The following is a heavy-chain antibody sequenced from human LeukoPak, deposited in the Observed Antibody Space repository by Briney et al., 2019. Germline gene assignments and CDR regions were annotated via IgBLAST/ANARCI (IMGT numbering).Heavy chain of an antibody. CDR1: GYSTSSGYF. CDR3: ARHQRISENFDF. V-gene: IGHV4-38-2*01. D-gene: IGHD2/OR15-2a*01. CDR2: IYQCGST. J-gene: IGHJ4*02. Sequence: SETLSLTCAVSGYSTSSGYFWGWLRQPPGKGLEWIGTIYQCGSTFYTPSLKGRVTMSVDTSKNQFSLELRSVTAADTATYYCARHQRISENFDFWGQGTLVTVSS.